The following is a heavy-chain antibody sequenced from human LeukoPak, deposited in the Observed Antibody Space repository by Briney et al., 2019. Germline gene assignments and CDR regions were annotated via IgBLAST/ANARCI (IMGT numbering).Heavy chain of an antibody. D-gene: IGHD2-15*01. CDR3: ARESLNCSGGSCSYYGMDV. J-gene: IGHJ6*02. CDR2: IIPILGIA. Sequence: SVKVSCKASGGTFSSYAISWVRQAPGQGLEWMGRIIPILGIANYAQKFQGRVTITADKSTGTAYMELSSLRSEDTAVYYCARESLNCSGGSCSYYGMDVWGQGTTVTVSS. V-gene: IGHV1-69*04. CDR1: GGTFSSYA.